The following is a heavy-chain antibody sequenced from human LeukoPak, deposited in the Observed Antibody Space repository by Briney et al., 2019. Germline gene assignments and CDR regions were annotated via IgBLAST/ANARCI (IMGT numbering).Heavy chain of an antibody. CDR1: GFTFSSYA. CDR3: VKGYRGSMVGY. V-gene: IGHV3-64D*09. J-gene: IGHJ4*02. Sequence: GGSLRLSCSASGFTFSSYAMHWVRQAPGKGLEYVSAISSNGGSTYYADSVKGRFTISRDNSKNTLYLQMSSLRAEDTAVYYCVKGYRGSMVGYWGQGTLVTVSS. D-gene: IGHD3-16*01. CDR2: ISSNGGST.